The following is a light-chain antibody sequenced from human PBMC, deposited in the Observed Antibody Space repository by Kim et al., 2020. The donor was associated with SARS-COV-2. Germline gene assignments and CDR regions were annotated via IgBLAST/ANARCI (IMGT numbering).Light chain of an antibody. CDR2: STN. CDR1: NSNIGSDT. J-gene: IGLJ2*01. Sequence: GQRVTISGSGSNSNIGSDTVNCYQKFPGMAPKLLIYSTNQRPSGVPDRFSASKSGTSASLAISGLQSDDEADYYCAAWDDSVKTLLFGGGTQLTVL. CDR3: AAWDDSVKTLL. V-gene: IGLV1-44*01.